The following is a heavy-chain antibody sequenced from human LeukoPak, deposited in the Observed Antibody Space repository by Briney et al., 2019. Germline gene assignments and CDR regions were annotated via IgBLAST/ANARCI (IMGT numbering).Heavy chain of an antibody. D-gene: IGHD6-19*01. CDR2: IYYSGTT. V-gene: IGHV4-59*01. CDR3: ARSGGYCSPQNY. CDR1: GGSISSYY. J-gene: IGHJ4*02. Sequence: SETLSLTCTVSGGSISSYYWSWIRQPPGKGLEWIGYIYYSGTTNYNPSLKSRVTISVDTSKSQFSLKLNSVTAADTAVYYCARSGGYCSPQNYWGQGTLVTVFS.